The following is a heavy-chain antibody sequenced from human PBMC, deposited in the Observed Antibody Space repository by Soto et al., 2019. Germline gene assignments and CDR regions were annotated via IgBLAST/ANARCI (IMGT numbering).Heavy chain of an antibody. CDR1: GGTFSSYT. CDR2: IIPILGIA. V-gene: IGHV1-69*02. CDR3: AAQYSYGSY. J-gene: IGHJ4*02. Sequence: QVQLVQSGAEVKKPGSSVKVSCKASGGTFSSYTISWVRQAPGQGLEWMGRIIPILGIANYAQTFQGSVTNTADKSPNPAYMERSSLKSDDTAVYYCAAQYSYGSYWGQGTLVTVSS. D-gene: IGHD5-18*01.